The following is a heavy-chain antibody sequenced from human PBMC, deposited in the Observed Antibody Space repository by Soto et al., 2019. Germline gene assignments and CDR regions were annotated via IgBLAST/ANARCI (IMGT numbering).Heavy chain of an antibody. V-gene: IGHV3-13*04. CDR3: VALGAHIF. CDR2: SASAGDT. D-gene: IGHD2-8*02. CDR1: GFTFSNYD. J-gene: IGHJ4*02. Sequence: EVQLVESGGGLVQPGGSLRLSCVVSGFTFSNYDMHWVRQATGKGLEWVSASASAGDTYYADSVKGRFTISRENAGDSLFLQMSSLRVVDTAVYYCVALGAHIFWGQGTLVTVSS.